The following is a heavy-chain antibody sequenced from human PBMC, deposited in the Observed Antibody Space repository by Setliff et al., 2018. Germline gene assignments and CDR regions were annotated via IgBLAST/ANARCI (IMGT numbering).Heavy chain of an antibody. CDR3: VRGEMFSTSPRAD. V-gene: IGHV3-33*01. J-gene: IGHJ4*02. D-gene: IGHD2-2*01. Sequence: LGGSLRLSCVASGFTFKNYGMHWVRQAPGKGLEWVAVIWYDGNNKDHADSVKGRFTISRGNSKNTLYLQMDSLRVEDTAVYYCVRGEMFSTSPRADWGQGTQVTVSS. CDR2: IWYDGNNK. CDR1: GFTFKNYG.